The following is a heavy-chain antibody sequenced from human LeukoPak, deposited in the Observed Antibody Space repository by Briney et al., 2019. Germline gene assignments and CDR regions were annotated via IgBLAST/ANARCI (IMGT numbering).Heavy chain of an antibody. CDR1: GGSISSYY. V-gene: IGHV4-59*08. D-gene: IGHD6-19*01. J-gene: IGHJ4*02. CDR2: IYYSGST. Sequence: SETLSLTCTVSGGSISSYYWIWIRQPPGKGLVWIVYIYYSGSTNYNPSLKSRVTISVDTSKNQFSLKLSSVTAADTAVYYCARHGYSSGWYYFDYWGQGTLVTVSS. CDR3: ARHGYSSGWYYFDY.